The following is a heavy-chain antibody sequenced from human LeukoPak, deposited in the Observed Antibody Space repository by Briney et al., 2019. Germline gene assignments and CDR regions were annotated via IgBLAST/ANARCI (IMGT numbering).Heavy chain of an antibody. CDR3: ARDVSSSSDFDY. J-gene: IGHJ4*02. CDR1: GFTFSSYA. D-gene: IGHD6-13*01. V-gene: IGHV3-30-3*01. CDR2: ISYGGSNK. Sequence: LSGRSLRLSCAASGFTFSSYAMHWVRQAPGKGLEWVAVISYGGSNKYYADSVKGRFTISRDNSKNTLYLQMNSLRAEDTAVYYCARDVSSSSDFDYWGQGTLVTVSS.